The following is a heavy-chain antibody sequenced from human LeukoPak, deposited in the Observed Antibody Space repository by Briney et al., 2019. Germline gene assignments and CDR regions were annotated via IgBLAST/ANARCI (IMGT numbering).Heavy chain of an antibody. V-gene: IGHV3-53*01. CDR1: GFTFSNFA. CDR2: IFSGGST. CDR3: ARVLTTPYWYFDL. D-gene: IGHD1-1*01. Sequence: TGGSLRLSCAASGFTFSNFAIHWVRQAPGKGLEWVSVIFSGGSTYYADSVKGRFTISRDNSKNTLYLQMNSLRAEDTAVYYCARVLTTPYWYFDLWGRGTLLTVSS. J-gene: IGHJ2*01.